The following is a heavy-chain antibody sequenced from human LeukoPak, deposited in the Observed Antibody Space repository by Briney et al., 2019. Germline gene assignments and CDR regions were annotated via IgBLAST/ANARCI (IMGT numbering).Heavy chain of an antibody. V-gene: IGHV1-18*01. CDR2: ISAYNGNT. J-gene: IGHJ5*02. CDR1: GYTFTSYG. CDR3: ARGSYDFWSGYRYPTYNWFDP. D-gene: IGHD3-3*01. Sequence: GASVKVSCKASGYTFTSYGISWVRQAPGQGLEWMGWISAYNGNTNYAQKLQGRVTMTTDTSTSTAYMELRSLRSDDTAVYYCARGSYDFWSGYRYPTYNWFDPWGQGTLVTVSS.